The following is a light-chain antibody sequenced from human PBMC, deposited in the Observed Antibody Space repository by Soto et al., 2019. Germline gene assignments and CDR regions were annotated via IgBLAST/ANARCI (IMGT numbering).Light chain of an antibody. V-gene: IGLV1-40*01. CDR1: SSNIGAGYD. CDR3: QSYDSSLSRV. CDR2: GNS. Sequence: QSALTQPPSVSGAAGQRVTISCTGGSSNIGAGYDVHWYQQLPGTAPKLLIYGNSNRPSGVPDRFSGSKSGTSASLAITGLQAEDEADYYCQSYDSSLSRVFGTGTKVTVL. J-gene: IGLJ1*01.